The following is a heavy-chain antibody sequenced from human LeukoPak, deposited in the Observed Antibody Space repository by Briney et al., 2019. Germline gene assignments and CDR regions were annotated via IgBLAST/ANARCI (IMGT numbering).Heavy chain of an antibody. D-gene: IGHD1-26*01. Sequence: ASVKVSCKASGYTFTSYGISWVRQAPGQGLEWMGRIIPIFGTANYAQKFQGRVTITTDESTSTAYMELSSLRSEDTAVYYCARDGSGSYSPTFDYWGQGTLVTVSS. V-gene: IGHV1-69*05. CDR2: IIPIFGTA. J-gene: IGHJ4*02. CDR3: ARDGSGSYSPTFDY. CDR1: GYTFTSYG.